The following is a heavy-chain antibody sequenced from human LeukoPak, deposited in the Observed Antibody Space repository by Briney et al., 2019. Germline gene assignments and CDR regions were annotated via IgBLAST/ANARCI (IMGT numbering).Heavy chain of an antibody. V-gene: IGHV4-39*01. CDR2: IYYSGST. CDR3: ARQYYYDSSGYYSHDWFDP. CDR1: GGSISSSSYY. Sequence: PSETLSLTCTVSGGSISSSSYYWGWIRRPPGKGLERIGSIYYSGSTYYNPSLKSRVTISVDTSKNQFSLKLSSVTAADTAVYYCARQYYYDSSGYYSHDWFDPWGQGTLVTVSS. D-gene: IGHD3-22*01. J-gene: IGHJ5*02.